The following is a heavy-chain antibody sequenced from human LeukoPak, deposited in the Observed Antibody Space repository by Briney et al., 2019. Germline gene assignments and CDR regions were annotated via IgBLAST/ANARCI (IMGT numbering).Heavy chain of an antibody. CDR3: ARTYSSSWYYYYYYYMDV. Sequence: ASVKVSCKASGYTFTGYYMHWVRQAPGQGLEWMGWINPNSGGTNYAQKFQSRVTMTRDTSISTAYMELSRLRSDDTAVYYCARTYSSSWYYYYYYYMDVWGKGTTVTVSS. CDR2: INPNSGGT. D-gene: IGHD6-13*01. J-gene: IGHJ6*03. V-gene: IGHV1-2*02. CDR1: GYTFTGYY.